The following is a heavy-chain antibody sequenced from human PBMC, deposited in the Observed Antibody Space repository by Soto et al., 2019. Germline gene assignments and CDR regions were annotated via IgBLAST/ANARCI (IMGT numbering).Heavy chain of an antibody. CDR2: ISYDGSNE. Sequence: GSLRLSCATSGFTFSNYAMHGGRQAPGKGLEWVAVISYDGSNEFYADSVRGRFTISRDNSKNSLYLQMNSLRAGDTAVYYCARDFESYDSSDRFDYWGQGTLVTVSS. CDR1: GFTFSNYA. J-gene: IGHJ4*02. CDR3: ARDFESYDSSDRFDY. V-gene: IGHV3-30-3*01. D-gene: IGHD3-22*01.